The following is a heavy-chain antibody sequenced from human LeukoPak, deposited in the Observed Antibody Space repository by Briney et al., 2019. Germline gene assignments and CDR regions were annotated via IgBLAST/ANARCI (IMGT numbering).Heavy chain of an antibody. V-gene: IGHV5-51*01. Sequence: GESLKISCKGSGYRFSNDWIGWVRQMPGKGLEWMGIIYPDDSDTKYSPSFQGQVSISADKSINTAYLQWGSLKASDTAMYYCARRPCSGGSCYGEFDYWGQGTLVTVSS. CDR3: ARRPCSGGSCYGEFDY. CDR2: IYPDDSDT. J-gene: IGHJ4*02. D-gene: IGHD2-15*01. CDR1: GYRFSNDW.